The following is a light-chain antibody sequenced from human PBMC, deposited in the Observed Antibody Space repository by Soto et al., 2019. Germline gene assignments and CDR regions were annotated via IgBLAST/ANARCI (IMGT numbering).Light chain of an antibody. CDR2: DSS. Sequence: EIVLTQSPATLSLSPGERATLSCRASQSVSYYLAWYQQKPGQAPRLLIYDSSNRATGTPARFSGSGSGTDFTLTISSLEPEDFAVYYCQHRSSWPLTFGGGITVEIK. CDR1: QSVSYY. J-gene: IGKJ4*01. CDR3: QHRSSWPLT. V-gene: IGKV3-11*01.